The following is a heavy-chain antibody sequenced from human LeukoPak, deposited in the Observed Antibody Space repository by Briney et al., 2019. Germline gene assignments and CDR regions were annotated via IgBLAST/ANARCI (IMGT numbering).Heavy chain of an antibody. V-gene: IGHV4-38-2*02. CDR2: VYESGTP. J-gene: IGHJ4*02. D-gene: IGHD3-16*01. Sequence: SETLSLTCSVSGLSISSGRFRVWIRQPPGKGLEWLATVYESGTPFYNPSLKSRLTISVDSPRNQFSLRLTSVTAADTAVYYCASLRVPGDFDYWGQGTLVTVSS. CDR1: GLSISSGRF. CDR3: ASLRVPGDFDY.